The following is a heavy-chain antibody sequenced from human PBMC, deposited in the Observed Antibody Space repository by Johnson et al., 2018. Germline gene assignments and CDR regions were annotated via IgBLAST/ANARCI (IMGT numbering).Heavy chain of an antibody. CDR3: ARRGEAAAGNHYYYYMDV. J-gene: IGHJ6*03. CDR2: ISYDGSNK. CDR1: GFTFSSYG. Sequence: VQLLESGGGVVQPGRSLRLSCAASGFTFSSYGMHWVRQAPGKGLEWVAVISYDGSNKYYADSVKGRFTISRDNSKNTLYLQMNSLSAEDTAVYYCARRGEAAAGNHYYYYMDVWGKGTTVTVSS. V-gene: IGHV3-30*03. D-gene: IGHD6-13*01.